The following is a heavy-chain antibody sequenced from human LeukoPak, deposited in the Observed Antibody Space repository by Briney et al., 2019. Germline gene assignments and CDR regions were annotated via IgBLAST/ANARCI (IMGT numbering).Heavy chain of an antibody. V-gene: IGHV3-9*01. Sequence: AGGSLRLSCAASGFTFDDYAMHWVRQAPGKGLEWVSGITWKSGSIGYADSVKGRFTISRDNAKNSLYLQMNSLRAEDTALYYCAKVHGSYDSSGYYSLWGQGALVTVSS. D-gene: IGHD3-22*01. J-gene: IGHJ4*02. CDR3: AKVHGSYDSSGYYSL. CDR2: ITWKSGSI. CDR1: GFTFDDYA.